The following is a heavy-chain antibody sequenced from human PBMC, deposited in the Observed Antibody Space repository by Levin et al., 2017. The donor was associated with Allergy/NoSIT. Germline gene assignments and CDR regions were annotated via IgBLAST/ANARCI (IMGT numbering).Heavy chain of an antibody. CDR3: ASDVLSFTNGLCTDFYGMDV. V-gene: IGHV3-21*01. Sequence: GGSLRLSCAASGFTFTTYSMNWVRQAPGKGLEWVSSISTRSSYIHYADSVKGRFTISRDNAKNSLFLQMNSLRVEDTAVYYCASDVLSFTNGLCTDFYGMDVWGQGTAVTVSS. CDR2: ISTRSSYI. D-gene: IGHD2-8*01. J-gene: IGHJ6*02. CDR1: GFTFTTYS.